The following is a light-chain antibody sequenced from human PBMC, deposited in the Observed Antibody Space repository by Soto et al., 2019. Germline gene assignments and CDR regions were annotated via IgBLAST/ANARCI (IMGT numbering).Light chain of an antibody. CDR3: QQYNNWPFT. CDR2: GAS. V-gene: IGKV3-15*01. Sequence: EIGMTQSPATLSVSPGERATLSCRASQSVSSNLAWYQQKPGQAPRLLIYGASTRATGIPARFSGSGSGTEFTLTISSLQSEDFAVSYCQQYNNWPFTFGPGTKVDIK. J-gene: IGKJ3*01. CDR1: QSVSSN.